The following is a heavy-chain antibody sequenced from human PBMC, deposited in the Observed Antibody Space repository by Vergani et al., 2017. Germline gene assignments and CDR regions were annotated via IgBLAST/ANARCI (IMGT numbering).Heavy chain of an antibody. J-gene: IGHJ6*02. CDR1: GATFRSNT. D-gene: IGHD2-21*02. CDR3: AGDPRGYGGDPEDYYYGMDV. CDR2: IIPVLGKT. Sequence: QVQLVQSGAEVKKPGSSVKVSCKASGATFRSNTISWVRQVPGQGLEWMGRIIPVLGKTKYAQDFQGRLTITADTSTSTAYMKLTSLRSQDTAVYYCAGDPRGYGGDPEDYYYGMDVWGQGTTVTVSS. V-gene: IGHV1-69*08.